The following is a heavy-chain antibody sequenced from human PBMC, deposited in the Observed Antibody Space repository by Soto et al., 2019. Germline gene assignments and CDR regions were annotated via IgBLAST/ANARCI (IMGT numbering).Heavy chain of an antibody. Sequence: QLQLQESGPGLVKPSETLSLTCTVSGGSISSSSYYWGWIRQPPGKGLEWIGSIYYSGSTYYNPSLKSRVTISVDTSKNQFSLKLSSVTAADTAVYYCARHGSASMVRGVIIQNYYYYYGMDVWGQGTTVTVSS. D-gene: IGHD3-10*01. V-gene: IGHV4-39*01. J-gene: IGHJ6*02. CDR2: IYYSGST. CDR3: ARHGSASMVRGVIIQNYYYYYGMDV. CDR1: GGSISSSSYY.